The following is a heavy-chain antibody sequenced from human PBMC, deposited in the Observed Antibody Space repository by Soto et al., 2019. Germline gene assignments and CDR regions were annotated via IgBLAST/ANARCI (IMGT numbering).Heavy chain of an antibody. Sequence: QVQLQESGPGLVKPSQTLSLTCTVSGASISSGDDYWSWIRQPPGKGLEWIGYTHYSGSVNYNPSLKSRVTISADASRSHVALILKSVTAADTAVYYCGRHGNYDIGWFDPWGQGILVTLSS. CDR1: GASISSGDDY. D-gene: IGHD3-9*01. CDR3: GRHGNYDIGWFDP. J-gene: IGHJ5*02. V-gene: IGHV4-30-4*01. CDR2: THYSGSV.